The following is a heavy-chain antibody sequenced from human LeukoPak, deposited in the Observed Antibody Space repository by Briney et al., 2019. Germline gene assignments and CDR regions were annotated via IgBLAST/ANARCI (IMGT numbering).Heavy chain of an antibody. CDR2: INHSGST. CDR3: ARGTRGFSSRLYVVVPAATGQRAHFDY. D-gene: IGHD2-2*01. CDR1: GGSFRGYY. V-gene: IGHV4-34*01. Sequence: PSETLSLTCAVYGGSFRGYYWSWLRQPPGKGLEWIGEINHSGSTNYNPSLKSRVTISVDTSKNQFSLKLSSVTAADTAVYYCARGTRGFSSRLYVVVPAATGQRAHFDYWGQGTLVTVSS. J-gene: IGHJ4*02.